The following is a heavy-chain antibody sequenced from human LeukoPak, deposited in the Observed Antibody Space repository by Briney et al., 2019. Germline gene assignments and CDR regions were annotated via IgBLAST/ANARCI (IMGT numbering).Heavy chain of an antibody. CDR3: AKESLSFFDS. V-gene: IGHV3-30*18. CDR2: ISSDVSYK. D-gene: IGHD3-10*01. J-gene: IGHJ4*02. CDR1: GFTFSSYG. Sequence: PGRSLRLSCAASGFTFSSYGIHWVRQAPGKGLEWVAVISSDVSYKYYADSVKGRFTISRDNSKNTLYLQMNSLRAEDTAVYYCAKESLSFFDSWGQGTLVTVSS.